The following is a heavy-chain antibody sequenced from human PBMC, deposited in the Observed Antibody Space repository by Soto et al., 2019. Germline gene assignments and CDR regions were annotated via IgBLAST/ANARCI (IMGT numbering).Heavy chain of an antibody. V-gene: IGHV3-30-3*01. CDR1: GFTFSSYA. Sequence: GGSLRLSCAASGFTFSSYAMHWVRQAPGKGLEWVAVISYDGSNKYYADSVKGRFTISRDNSKNTLYLQMNSLRAEDTAVYYCAGGHDYSNYHGYYGMDVWGQGTTVTVSS. J-gene: IGHJ6*02. CDR2: ISYDGSNK. D-gene: IGHD4-4*01. CDR3: AGGHDYSNYHGYYGMDV.